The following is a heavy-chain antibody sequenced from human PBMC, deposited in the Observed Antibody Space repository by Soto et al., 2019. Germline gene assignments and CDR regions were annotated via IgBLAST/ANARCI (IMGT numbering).Heavy chain of an antibody. CDR3: AREGYYSGSGTYSPPRYDGMDV. CDR1: GYTFSNYG. J-gene: IGHJ6*02. D-gene: IGHD3-10*01. Sequence: QVQLVQSGAEVRKPGASVKVSCKASGYTFSNYGLSWVRQAPGQGLEWMGWISDYNGNTHYAQKFQGRLIMTTDTPTGISYVELVSLTSGDTAVYFCAREGYYSGSGTYSPPRYDGMDVWGQGTTVPVSS. CDR2: ISDYNGNT. V-gene: IGHV1-18*01.